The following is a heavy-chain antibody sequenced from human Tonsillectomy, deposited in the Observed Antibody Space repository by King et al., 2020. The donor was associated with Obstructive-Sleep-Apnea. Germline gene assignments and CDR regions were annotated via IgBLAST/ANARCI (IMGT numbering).Heavy chain of an antibody. D-gene: IGHD6-25*01. Sequence: VQLVESGGGVVQPGGSLRLSCTASGFIFSNYGMHWVRQAPGKGLEWVAFIRYDGTNRYYADSVKGRFTISRDNSKNTLYLQMSSLRAEDTAIYYCGKSVGDVYSSACPDNWGQGNLV. CDR2: IRYDGTNR. V-gene: IGHV3-30*02. J-gene: IGHJ4*02. CDR3: GKSVGDVYSSACPDN. CDR1: GFIFSNYG.